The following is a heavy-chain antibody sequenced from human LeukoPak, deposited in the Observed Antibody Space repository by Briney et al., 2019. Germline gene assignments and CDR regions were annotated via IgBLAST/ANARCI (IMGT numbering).Heavy chain of an antibody. CDR1: GFTFSSFG. Sequence: GGSLRLSCAASGFTFSSFGMNWVRQAPEKGLEWVSSISSSNTYIYYADSVKGRFTISRDNAKNSLYLQMNSLRAEDTAVYYCTRDPSAATRSGDYFDYWGQGTLVTVSS. D-gene: IGHD6-13*01. CDR2: ISSSNTYI. J-gene: IGHJ4*02. CDR3: TRDPSAATRSGDYFDY. V-gene: IGHV3-21*01.